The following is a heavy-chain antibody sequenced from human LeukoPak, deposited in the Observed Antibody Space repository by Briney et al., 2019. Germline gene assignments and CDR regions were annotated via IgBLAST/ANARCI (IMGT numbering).Heavy chain of an antibody. CDR1: GGSISSYY. Sequence: SETLSLTCTVSGGSISSYYWSWIRQPPGKGLEWIGYIYYSGSTNYNPSLKSRVTISVDTSKNQFSLKLSSVTAADTAVYYCARGPKDGYNFDYWGQGTLVTVSS. J-gene: IGHJ4*02. CDR3: ARGPKDGYNFDY. CDR2: IYYSGST. V-gene: IGHV4-59*12. D-gene: IGHD5-24*01.